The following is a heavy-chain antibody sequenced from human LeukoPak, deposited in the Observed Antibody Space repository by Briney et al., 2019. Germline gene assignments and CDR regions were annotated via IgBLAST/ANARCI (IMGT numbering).Heavy chain of an antibody. D-gene: IGHD3-10*01. CDR1: GGTFSTYA. Sequence: SVKVSFKASGGTFSTYAISWVRQAPGQGPEWMGGIIPIFGTTNYAQKFQGRVTITADESTSTAYMELSSLRSEDTAVYYCARIVGIASRGYFDYWGQGTLVTVSS. CDR3: ARIVGIASRGYFDY. J-gene: IGHJ4*02. CDR2: IIPIFGTT. V-gene: IGHV1-69*13.